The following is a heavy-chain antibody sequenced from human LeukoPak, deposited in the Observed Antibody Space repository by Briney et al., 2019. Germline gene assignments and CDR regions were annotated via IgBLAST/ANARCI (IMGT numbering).Heavy chain of an antibody. V-gene: IGHV4-59*01. CDR3: ARSSSGWYKGAFDY. CDR1: GGSISSYY. J-gene: IGHJ4*02. CDR2: IYYSGST. Sequence: PSETLSLTCTVSGGSISSYYWSWIRQPPGKGLEWIGYIYYSGSTNYNPSLKSRVTISVDTSKNQFSLKLSSVTAADTAVYYCARSSSGWYKGAFDYWGQGTPVTVSS. D-gene: IGHD6-19*01.